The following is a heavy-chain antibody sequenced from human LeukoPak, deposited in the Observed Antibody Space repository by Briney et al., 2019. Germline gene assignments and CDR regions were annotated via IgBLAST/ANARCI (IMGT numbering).Heavy chain of an antibody. CDR1: GFTFSNYA. CDR2: ISYDGSNK. V-gene: IGHV3-30*04. Sequence: GGSLRLSCAASGFTFSNYAMHWVRQAPGKGLEWVAVISYDGSNKYYTDSVKGRFTISRDNSKNTLYLQMNSLRAEDTAVYYCARERSDLPPDTNWFDPWGQGTLVTVSS. CDR3: ARERSDLPPDTNWFDP. J-gene: IGHJ5*02.